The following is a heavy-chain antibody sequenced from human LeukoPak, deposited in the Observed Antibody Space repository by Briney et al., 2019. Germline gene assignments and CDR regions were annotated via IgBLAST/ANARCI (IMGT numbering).Heavy chain of an antibody. V-gene: IGHV3-23*01. Sequence: GGSLRLSCAASGFTFSSYAMTWVRQAPGKGPEWVSSISDSGDNTYFEDSVKGRFTISRDNSKSTLYLQMNGLRAEDTAVYYCTKAGRYSYGYSDHWGQGTLVTVSS. CDR2: ISDSGDNT. J-gene: IGHJ4*02. D-gene: IGHD5-18*01. CDR3: TKAGRYSYGYSDH. CDR1: GFTFSSYA.